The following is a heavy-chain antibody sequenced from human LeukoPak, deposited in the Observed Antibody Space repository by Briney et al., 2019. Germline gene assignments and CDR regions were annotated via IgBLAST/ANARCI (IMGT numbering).Heavy chain of an antibody. CDR3: ARAPKSFGVVPYFDY. D-gene: IGHD3-3*01. V-gene: IGHV4-59*01. CDR2: IYYSGST. CDR1: GGSISSYY. J-gene: IGHJ4*02. Sequence: PSETLSLTCTVSGGSISSYYWSWIRQPPGKGLEWIGYIYYSGSTNYNPSLKSRVTISVDTSKNQFSLKLSSVTAADTAVYYCARAPKSFGVVPYFDYWGQGTLVTVSS.